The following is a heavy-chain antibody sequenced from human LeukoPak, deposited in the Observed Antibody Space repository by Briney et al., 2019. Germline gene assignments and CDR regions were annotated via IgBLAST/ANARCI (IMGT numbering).Heavy chain of an antibody. CDR2: IKQDGSEK. D-gene: IGHD2-15*01. CDR1: GFIFNNYW. CDR3: ARQRRYCSGDNCYQRTFDY. Sequence: GGSLRLSCDASGFIFNNYWISWVRQAPGEGLEWVANIKQDGSEKYYVDSVKGRFTISRDNAKNSLYLRMNSLRAEDTAVYYCARQRRYCSGDNCYQRTFDYWGQGTLVTDSS. V-gene: IGHV3-7*01. J-gene: IGHJ4*02.